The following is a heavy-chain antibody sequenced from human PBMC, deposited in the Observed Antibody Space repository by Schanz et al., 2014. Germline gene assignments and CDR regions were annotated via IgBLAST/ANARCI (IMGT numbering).Heavy chain of an antibody. D-gene: IGHD1-26*01. Sequence: VQLVESGGGLVQPWGSLRLSCVASGFTFSGSVMHWVRQAPGKGLGWLAVISSDGFNKFYADSVKGRFTISRDNSKNTLYLQMNSLRAEDTAVYYCARDPSGSYGWFDPWGQGTLVTVSS. CDR1: GFTFSGSV. CDR2: ISSDGFNK. V-gene: IGHV3-30*04. CDR3: ARDPSGSYGWFDP. J-gene: IGHJ5*02.